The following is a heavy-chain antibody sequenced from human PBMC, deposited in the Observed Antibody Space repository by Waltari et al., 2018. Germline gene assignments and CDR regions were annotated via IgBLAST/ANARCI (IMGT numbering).Heavy chain of an antibody. J-gene: IGHJ6*02. CDR2: IYSGGRT. CDR1: GFTVSSNY. CDR3: ARDQGLVRGKVSYYYGMDV. D-gene: IGHD6-19*01. V-gene: IGHV3-66*02. Sequence: EVQLVESGGGLVQPGGSLRLSCAASGFTVSSNYMSWVRQAPGKGLEWVSVIYSGGRTYYAASVKGRFTISRANSKNTLYLQMNSLRAEDTAVYYCARDQGLVRGKVSYYYGMDVWGQGTTVTVSS.